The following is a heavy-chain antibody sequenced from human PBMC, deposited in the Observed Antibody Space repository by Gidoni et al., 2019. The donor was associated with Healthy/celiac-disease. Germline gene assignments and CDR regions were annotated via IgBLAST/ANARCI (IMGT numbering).Heavy chain of an antibody. D-gene: IGHD3-22*01. V-gene: IGHV1-69*01. Sequence: QVQLVQSGAEVKKPGSSVKVSCKASGGTFSSYAISWVRQAPGQGLEWMGGIIPIFGTANYAQKFQGRVTITADESTSTAYMELSSLRSEDTAVYYCAAGYYDSSSVFFYDAFDIWGQGTMVTVSS. J-gene: IGHJ3*02. CDR3: AAGYYDSSSVFFYDAFDI. CDR1: GGTFSSYA. CDR2: IIPIFGTA.